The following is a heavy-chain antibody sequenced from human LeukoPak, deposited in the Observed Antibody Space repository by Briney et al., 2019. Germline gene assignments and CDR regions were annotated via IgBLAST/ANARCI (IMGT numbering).Heavy chain of an antibody. CDR2: ISTSSRSI. V-gene: IGHV3-48*01. J-gene: IGHJ5*02. CDR3: VRDNGSGTPHPWFDP. Sequence: GGSLTLSCAASGFTFSHYDINWVRQAPGKGLKWVSFISTSSRSIYYADSVKGRFTISRDNAKNSLYLQMNSLRAEDTAVYYCVRDNGSGTPHPWFDPWGQGILVSVSS. D-gene: IGHD3-10*01. CDR1: GFTFSHYD.